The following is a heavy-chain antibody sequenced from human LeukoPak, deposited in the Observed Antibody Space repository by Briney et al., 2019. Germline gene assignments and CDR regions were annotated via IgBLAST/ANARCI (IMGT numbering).Heavy chain of an antibody. J-gene: IGHJ3*02. Sequence: PSETPSLTCAVSGGSISSGGYSWSWIRQPPGKGLEWIGYIYHSGSTYYNPSLKSRVTISVDRSKNQFSLKLSSVTAADTAVYYCARGKREDAFDIWGQGTMVTVSS. CDR2: IYHSGST. CDR3: ARGKREDAFDI. V-gene: IGHV4-30-2*01. CDR1: GGSISSGGYS.